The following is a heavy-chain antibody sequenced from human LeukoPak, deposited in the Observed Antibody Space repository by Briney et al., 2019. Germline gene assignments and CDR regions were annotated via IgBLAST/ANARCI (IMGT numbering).Heavy chain of an antibody. CDR2: IYPGDSDT. V-gene: IGHV5-51*01. CDR1: GYSFTSYW. J-gene: IGHJ4*02. D-gene: IGHD3-22*01. Sequence: GEPLKISCKGSGYSFTSYWIGWVRQMPGKSLEWMGIIYPGDSDTRYSPSFQGQVTISADKSISTAYLQWSSLKASDTAMYYCARTRQTSMIVDLDYWGQGTLVTVSS. CDR3: ARTRQTSMIVDLDY.